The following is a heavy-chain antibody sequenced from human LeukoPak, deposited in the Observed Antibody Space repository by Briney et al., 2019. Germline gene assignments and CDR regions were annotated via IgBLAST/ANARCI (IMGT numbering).Heavy chain of an antibody. CDR3: ARGRTTMVRDNWFDP. V-gene: IGHV4-34*01. CDR1: GGSFSGYY. D-gene: IGHD3-10*01. J-gene: IGHJ5*02. CDR2: INHSGST. Sequence: SETLSLTCAVYGGSFSGYYWSWIRQPPGKGLEWIGEINHSGSTNYNPSLKSRVTISVDTSKNQFSLKLTSVTAAATAVYYCARGRTTMVRDNWFDPGGQGTLVTVSS.